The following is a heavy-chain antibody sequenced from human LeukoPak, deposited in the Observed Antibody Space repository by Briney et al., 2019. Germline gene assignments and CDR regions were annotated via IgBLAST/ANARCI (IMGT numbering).Heavy chain of an antibody. CDR1: GGSISSGGYY. D-gene: IGHD6-6*01. Sequence: SETLSLTCTVSGGSISSGGYYWSWIRQPPGKGLEWIGYIYHSGSTYYNPSLKSRVTISVDRSKNQFSLKLSSVTAADTAVYYCARGGSSIGGVDYWGQGTLVTVSS. CDR3: ARGGSSIGGVDY. J-gene: IGHJ4*02. V-gene: IGHV4-30-2*01. CDR2: IYHSGST.